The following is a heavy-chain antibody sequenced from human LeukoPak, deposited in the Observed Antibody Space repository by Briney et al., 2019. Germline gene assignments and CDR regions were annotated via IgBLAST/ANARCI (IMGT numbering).Heavy chain of an antibody. D-gene: IGHD3-3*01. J-gene: IGHJ6*02. CDR3: ARDLSEQNYDFWSGYLYYYYGMDV. CDR2: INAGNGNT. CDR1: GYTFTSYA. Sequence: APVKVSCKASGYTFTSYAMYWVRQAPGQRLEWMGWINAGNGNTKYSQKFQGRVTITRDTSASTAYMELSSLRSEDTAVYYCARDLSEQNYDFWSGYLYYYYGMDVWGQGTTVTVSS. V-gene: IGHV1-3*01.